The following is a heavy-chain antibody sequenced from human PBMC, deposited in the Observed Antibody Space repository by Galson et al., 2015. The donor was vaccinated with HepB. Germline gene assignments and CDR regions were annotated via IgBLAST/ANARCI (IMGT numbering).Heavy chain of an antibody. Sequence: SLRLSCAASGFTFSDHYMSWIRQAPGKGLEWVSYISSSGSTIYYADSVKGRFTISRDNAKNSLYLQMNSLRAEDTAVYYCARDRSYYGSGSSRYYYYYYMDVWGKGTTVTVSS. J-gene: IGHJ6*03. V-gene: IGHV3-11*01. CDR2: ISSSGSTI. CDR1: GFTFSDHY. CDR3: ARDRSYYGSGSSRYYYYYYMDV. D-gene: IGHD3-10*01.